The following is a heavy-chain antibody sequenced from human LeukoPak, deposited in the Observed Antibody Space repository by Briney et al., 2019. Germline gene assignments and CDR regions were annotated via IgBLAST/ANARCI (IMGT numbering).Heavy chain of an antibody. CDR2: IYSGGST. V-gene: IGHV3-66*01. Sequence: GGSLRLSCAASGFTVSSNYMSWVRQAPGKGLEWVSVIYSGGSTYYADSVKGRFTISRDNSKNTVDLQMNCLRAEDTAVYYCARGHDYDSSVAYWGQGTLVTVSS. CDR1: GFTVSSNY. D-gene: IGHD3-22*01. J-gene: IGHJ4*02. CDR3: ARGHDYDSSVAY.